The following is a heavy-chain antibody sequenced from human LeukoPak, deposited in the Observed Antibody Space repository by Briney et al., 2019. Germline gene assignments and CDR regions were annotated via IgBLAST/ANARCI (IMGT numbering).Heavy chain of an antibody. J-gene: IGHJ4*02. CDR2: IKPSGGST. D-gene: IGHD5-12*01. CDR3: ARDYSGYDY. CDR1: GYTFTSYY. Sequence: GASVKVSCKASGYTFTSYYMHWVRQAPGQGLEWMGIIKPSGGSTNYAQTFQGRVTVTRDTSTSTVYMELSSLRSEDTAVYYCARDYSGYDYWGQGTLVTVSS. V-gene: IGHV1-46*01.